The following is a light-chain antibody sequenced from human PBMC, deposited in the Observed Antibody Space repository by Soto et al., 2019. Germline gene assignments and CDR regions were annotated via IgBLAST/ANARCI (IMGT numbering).Light chain of an antibody. V-gene: IGLV6-57*01. CDR1: SGSIGSSY. CDR2: EDN. CDR3: QSYDTSNPLV. J-gene: IGLJ3*02. Sequence: NFMLTQPHSVSESPGKTVTISCTRSSGSIGSSYVQWYQQRPGSSPTTVIFEDNQRPTGVPFRFSGSIDSSSNSASLVISGLRTEDAADYYCQSYDTSNPLVFGGGTKVTVL.